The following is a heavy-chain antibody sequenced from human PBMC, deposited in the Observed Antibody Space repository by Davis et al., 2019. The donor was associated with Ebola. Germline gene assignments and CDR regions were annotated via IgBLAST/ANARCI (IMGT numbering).Heavy chain of an antibody. D-gene: IGHD3/OR15-3a*01. CDR2: ITKGSDAI. CDR1: GFVFSDFS. V-gene: IGHV3-48*02. Sequence: PGGSLRLSCAASGFVFSDFSMNWVRQAPGKGLEWITYITKGSDAIHYADSVKGRFTVSRDNAKNSVFLQMGSLRDEDSAVYYCARDRFFAFDFWSQGVHVSVSS. CDR3: ARDRFFAFDF. J-gene: IGHJ4*02.